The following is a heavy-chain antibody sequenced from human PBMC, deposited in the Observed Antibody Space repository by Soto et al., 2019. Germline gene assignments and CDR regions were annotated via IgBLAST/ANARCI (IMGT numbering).Heavy chain of an antibody. D-gene: IGHD3-10*01. CDR2: ISAYNGNT. J-gene: IGHJ6*02. Sequence: ASVKVSCKASGYTLTSYGISWVRQAPGQGLEWMGWISAYNGNTNYAQKLQGRVTMTTDTSTSTAYMELRSLRSDDTAVYYCARGASIWFGELLGYYYYYGMDVWGQGTTVTVSS. CDR1: GYTLTSYG. V-gene: IGHV1-18*01. CDR3: ARGASIWFGELLGYYYYYGMDV.